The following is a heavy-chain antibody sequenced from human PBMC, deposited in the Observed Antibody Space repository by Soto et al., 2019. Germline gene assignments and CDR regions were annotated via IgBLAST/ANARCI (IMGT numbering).Heavy chain of an antibody. J-gene: IGHJ4*02. CDR2: ISGSGGST. Sequence: EVQLLESGGGLVQPGGSLRLSCAASGFTFSSYAMRWVRQAPVKGLEWVSAISGSGGSTYYADPVKGRFTISRDNSKNTLYLQMNSLRAEDMGVYYCARRGSGSYYDYWGQGTLVTVSS. CDR1: GFTFSSYA. V-gene: IGHV3-23*01. D-gene: IGHD1-26*01. CDR3: ARRGSGSYYDY.